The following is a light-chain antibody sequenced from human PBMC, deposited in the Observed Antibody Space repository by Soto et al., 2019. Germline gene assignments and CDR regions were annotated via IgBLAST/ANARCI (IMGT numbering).Light chain of an antibody. CDR3: CSYAGSYTYV. CDR1: SSDVGGYNY. V-gene: IGLV2-11*01. Sequence: QSALTQPRSVSGSPGQSVTISCTGTSSDVGGYNYVSWYQQHPGKAPKLMIYDVGKRPSGVPDRFSGSKSRNTASLTISGLQAEDEADYYCCSYAGSYTYVFGTGTKLTVL. J-gene: IGLJ1*01. CDR2: DVG.